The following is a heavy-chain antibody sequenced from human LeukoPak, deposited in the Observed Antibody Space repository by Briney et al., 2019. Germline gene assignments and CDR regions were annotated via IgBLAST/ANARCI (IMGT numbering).Heavy chain of an antibody. J-gene: IGHJ6*02. V-gene: IGHV2-70*11. Sequence: SGPALVKPTQTLTLTCTFSGFSLSTSGMCVSWIRQPPGEALEWLARIDWDDDKYYSTSLKTRLTISKDTSKNQVVLTMTNMDPVDTATYYCARIGAARPYYYYGMDVWGQGTTVTVSS. D-gene: IGHD6-6*01. CDR2: IDWDDDK. CDR3: ARIGAARPYYYYGMDV. CDR1: GFSLSTSGMC.